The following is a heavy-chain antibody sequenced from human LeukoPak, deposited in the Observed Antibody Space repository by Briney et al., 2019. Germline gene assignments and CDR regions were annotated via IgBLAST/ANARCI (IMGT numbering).Heavy chain of an antibody. V-gene: IGHV4-4*02. CDR2: IYHSGST. J-gene: IGHJ2*01. D-gene: IGHD5-24*01. Sequence: PSETLSLTCAVSGGSISSTSWWNWVRQPPGKGLEWIGEIYHSGSTDYNPSLKSRVTISVDKSKNQFSLKLSSVTAADTAVYYCAREWEMARNSRDYWYFDLWGRGTLVTVSS. CDR1: GGSISSTSW. CDR3: AREWEMARNSRDYWYFDL.